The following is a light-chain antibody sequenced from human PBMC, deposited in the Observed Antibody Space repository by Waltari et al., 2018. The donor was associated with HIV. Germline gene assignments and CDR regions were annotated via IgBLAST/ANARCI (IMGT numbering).Light chain of an antibody. V-gene: IGKV1-9*01. CDR2: AAS. J-gene: IGKJ4*01. CDR1: QAIHSY. Sequence: DIQLTQSPPFLSASVGDRVTITCRSSQAIHSYFAWYQQKPGKAPKLLIYAASTLQSGVPSRFSGSGSGTDFTLTISSLQPEDFATYYCQQLDSYTQISFGGGTKVEVK. CDR3: QQLDSYTQIS.